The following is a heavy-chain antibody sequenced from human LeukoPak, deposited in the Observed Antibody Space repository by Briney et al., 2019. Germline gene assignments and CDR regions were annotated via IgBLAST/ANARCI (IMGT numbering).Heavy chain of an antibody. CDR1: GYTFTSYG. CDR2: ISAYNGNT. J-gene: IGHJ4*02. V-gene: IGHV1-18*01. CDR3: ARLPLLLWFGEFTWGQIDY. Sequence: ASVKVSCKASGYTFTSYGISWVRQAPGQGLEWMGWISAYNGNTNYAQKLQGRVTMTTDTSTSTAYMELRSLRSDDTAVYYCARLPLLLWFGEFTWGQIDYWGQGTLVTVSS. D-gene: IGHD3-10*01.